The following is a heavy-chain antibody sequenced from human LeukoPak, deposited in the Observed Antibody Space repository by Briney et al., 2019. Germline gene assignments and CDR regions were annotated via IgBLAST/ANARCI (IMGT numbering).Heavy chain of an antibody. CDR3: ARDPPTYYYDSSGYYQLRFDY. J-gene: IGHJ4*02. V-gene: IGHV1-69*04. CDR2: IIPILGIA. CDR1: GGTFSSYA. D-gene: IGHD3-22*01. Sequence: GASVKVSCKASGGTFSSYAISWVRQAPGQGLEWMGRIIPILGIANYAQKFQGRVTITADKSTSTAYMELSSLRSEDTAVYYCARDPPTYYYDSSGYYQLRFDYWGQGTLVTVPS.